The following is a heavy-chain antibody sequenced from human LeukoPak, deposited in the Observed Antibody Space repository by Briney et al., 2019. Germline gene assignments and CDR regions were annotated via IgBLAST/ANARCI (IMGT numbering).Heavy chain of an antibody. CDR1: GGTFSSYA. D-gene: IGHD6-13*01. J-gene: IGHJ1*01. CDR3: ARDASYSSSWAEYFQH. Sequence: ASVKVSCKASGGTFSSYAISWVRQAPGQGLEWMGIINPSGGSTSYAQKFQGRVTMTRDTSTSTVYMELSSLRSEDTAVYYCARDASYSSSWAEYFQHWGQGTLVTVSS. V-gene: IGHV1-46*01. CDR2: INPSGGST.